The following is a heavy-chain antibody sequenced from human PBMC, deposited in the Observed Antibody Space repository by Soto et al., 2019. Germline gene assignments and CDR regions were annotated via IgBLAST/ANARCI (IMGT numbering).Heavy chain of an antibody. CDR1: GFSFSDYV. J-gene: IGHJ5*02. CDR3: AKDLRYSSGRGWFDP. Sequence: PGGSLRLSCAASGFSFSDYVMSWVRQAPGEGLEWVSGVSGGGISTYYADSVKGRFTISRDNSKNTLYLQMNSLRADDTAVYYCAKDLRYSSGRGWFDPWGQGTLVTVSS. CDR2: VSGGGIST. D-gene: IGHD6-19*01. V-gene: IGHV3-23*01.